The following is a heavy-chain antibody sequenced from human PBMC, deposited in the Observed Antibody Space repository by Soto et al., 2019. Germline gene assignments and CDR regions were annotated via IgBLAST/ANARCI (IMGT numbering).Heavy chain of an antibody. Sequence: PSETLSLTCVVSGGSISSTNWWTWVRQPPGKRLEWIGEIYHNGSTNYNPSLKSRVTISVDTSKNQFSLKLSSVTAADTAVYYCARAIMVRGVIFDYWGQGTLVTVSS. V-gene: IGHV4-4*02. CDR1: GGSISSTNW. D-gene: IGHD3-10*01. J-gene: IGHJ4*02. CDR3: ARAIMVRGVIFDY. CDR2: IYHNGST.